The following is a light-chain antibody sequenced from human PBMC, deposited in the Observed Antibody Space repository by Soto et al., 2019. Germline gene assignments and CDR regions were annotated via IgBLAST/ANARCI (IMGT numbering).Light chain of an antibody. CDR1: QSVNSDY. CDR2: GAS. V-gene: IGKV3-20*01. CDR3: HHYGGSPIT. J-gene: IGKJ5*01. Sequence: EIVLTLSPCTLSLSPFERSTLSCGASQSVNSDYLGWFQQKPGQAPRLLIYGASTRATGIPDRFSGSGSGTDFTLTISRLEPEDFAVYYCHHYGGSPITFGQGTRLEIK.